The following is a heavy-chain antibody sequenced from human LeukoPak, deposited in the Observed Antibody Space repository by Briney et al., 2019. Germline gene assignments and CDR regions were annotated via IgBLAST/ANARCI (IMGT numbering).Heavy chain of an antibody. J-gene: IGHJ4*02. CDR2: INTNTGNP. D-gene: IGHD6-19*01. V-gene: IGHV7-4-1*04. CDR1: GYTFSNYA. CDR3: ARGIRIAVAATFDY. Sequence: GASVKVSCKASGYTFSNYAINWVRQAPGQGLEWMEWINTNTGNPTYAQGFTGRFVFSLDTSVSMAYLHISSLKVEDTAVYYCARGIRIAVAATFDYWGQGTLVTVSS.